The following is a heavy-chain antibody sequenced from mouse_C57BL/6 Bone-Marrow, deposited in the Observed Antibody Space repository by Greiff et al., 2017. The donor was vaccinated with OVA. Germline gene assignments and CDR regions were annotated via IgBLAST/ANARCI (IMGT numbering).Heavy chain of an antibody. V-gene: IGHV1-76*01. J-gene: IGHJ4*01. Sequence: QVQLKQSGAELVRPGASVKLSCKASGYPFTDYYINWVKQRPGQGLEWIARIYPGSGNTYYNEKFKGKATLTAEKSSSTAYMQLSSLTSEDSAVYFCARLGNYSNYDAMDYWGQGTSVTVSS. CDR2: IYPGSGNT. CDR1: GYPFTDYY. CDR3: ARLGNYSNYDAMDY. D-gene: IGHD2-5*01.